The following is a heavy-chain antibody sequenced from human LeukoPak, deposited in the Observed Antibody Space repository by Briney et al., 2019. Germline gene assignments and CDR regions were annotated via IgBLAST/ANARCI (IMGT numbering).Heavy chain of an antibody. J-gene: IGHJ6*02. CDR1: GGSFGGYY. CDR3: ARRTTVVTPADGMDV. D-gene: IGHD4-23*01. V-gene: IGHV4-34*01. Sequence: SETLSLTCAVYGGSFGGYYWSWIRQPPGKGLEWIGEINHSGSTNYNPSLKSRVTISVDTSKNQFSLRLSSVTAADTAVYYCARRTTVVTPADGMDVWGQGTTVTVSS. CDR2: INHSGST.